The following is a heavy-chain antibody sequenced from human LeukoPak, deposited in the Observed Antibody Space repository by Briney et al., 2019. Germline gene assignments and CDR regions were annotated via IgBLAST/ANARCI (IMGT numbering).Heavy chain of an antibody. CDR3: AKGGPQFFDY. CDR2: VSGNGGST. D-gene: IGHD5-24*01. J-gene: IGHJ4*02. V-gene: IGHV3-23*01. Sequence: GGSLRLSCAASGFIFSSDAMNWVRLAPGKGLEWVSSVSGNGGSTFYADSVKGRSAISRDNSKSTLYLQMNSLRVEDTAIYYCAKGGPQFFDYWGQGTLVTVSS. CDR1: GFIFSSDA.